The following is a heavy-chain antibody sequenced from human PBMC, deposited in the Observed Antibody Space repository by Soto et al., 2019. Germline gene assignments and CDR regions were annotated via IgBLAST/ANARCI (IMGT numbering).Heavy chain of an antibody. V-gene: IGHV3-48*02. D-gene: IGHD3-22*01. J-gene: IGHJ4*02. CDR3: ARGYKYYYDSSGYYYNLFDY. Sequence: PGGSLGLCCAACGFTFCSYSMNGVRQAPGKGLEWVSYISSSSSTIYYADSVKGRFTISRDNAKNSLYLQMNSLRDEDTAVYYCARGYKYYYDSSGYYYNLFDYWGQGTLVTVSS. CDR1: GFTFCSYS. CDR2: ISSSSSTI.